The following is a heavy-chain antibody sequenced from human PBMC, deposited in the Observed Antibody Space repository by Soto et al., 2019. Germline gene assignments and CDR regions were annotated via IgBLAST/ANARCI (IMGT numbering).Heavy chain of an antibody. CDR1: GYTFTSYD. D-gene: IGHD6-6*01. CDR2: MNPNSGNT. CDR3: ARSGGEAARYYYYYYYMDV. Sequence: ASVKVSCKASGYTFTSYDINWGRQATGQGLEWMGWMNPNSGNTGYAQKFQGRVTMTRDTSISTAYMELSSLRSEDTAVYYCARSGGEAARYYYYYYYMDVWGKGTTVTVSS. V-gene: IGHV1-8*01. J-gene: IGHJ6*03.